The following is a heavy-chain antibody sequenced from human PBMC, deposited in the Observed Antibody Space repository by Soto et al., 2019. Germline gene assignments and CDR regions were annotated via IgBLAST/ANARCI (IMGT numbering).Heavy chain of an antibody. CDR3: AREDSIIIPAVSDF. Sequence: GGSLRLSCAVSGFNFNNYGIDWVRQAPGKGLEWVSSVSKSDYTYYSDSVKGRFTISRDNAKNSVSLQMNTLRAEDTAVYYCAREDSIIIPAVSDFWGQGTLVTVSS. CDR1: GFNFNNYG. V-gene: IGHV3-21*01. D-gene: IGHD2-2*01. J-gene: IGHJ4*02. CDR2: VSKSDYT.